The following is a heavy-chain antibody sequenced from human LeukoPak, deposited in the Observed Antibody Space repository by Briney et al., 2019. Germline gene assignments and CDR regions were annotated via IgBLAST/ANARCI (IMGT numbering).Heavy chain of an antibody. J-gene: IGHJ3*02. Sequence: GGSLRLSCAASGFSSYSMNWVRQAPGKGLEWVSSISSSSSYIYYTDSVKGRFTISRDNAKNSLYLQMNSLRAEDTAIYYCARDASHDIEGIRNAFDIWGQGTMVTVSS. D-gene: IGHD3-9*01. CDR3: ARDASHDIEGIRNAFDI. CDR1: GFSSYS. V-gene: IGHV3-21*01. CDR2: ISSSSSYI.